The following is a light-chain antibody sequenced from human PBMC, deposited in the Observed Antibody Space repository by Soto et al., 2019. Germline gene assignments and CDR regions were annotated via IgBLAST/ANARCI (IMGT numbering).Light chain of an antibody. Sequence: EIVLMQSPGTLSLSPGERATLSCRASQSVSSGYLAWYQQKPGQAPRLLIYGASTRATGIPDRFSGVGSGTDFTLTISRLEPEDFAVYYCQQYGSSPYTFGQGTKVDIK. CDR3: QQYGSSPYT. V-gene: IGKV3-20*01. CDR2: GAS. J-gene: IGKJ2*01. CDR1: QSVSSGY.